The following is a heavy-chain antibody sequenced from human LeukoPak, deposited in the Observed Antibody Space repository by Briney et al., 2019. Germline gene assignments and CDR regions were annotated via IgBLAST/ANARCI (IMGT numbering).Heavy chain of an antibody. Sequence: GGSLRLSCAASGFTFSNAWMSWVRQAPGKGLEWVGRIKSKTDGGTTDYAAPVKGRFTTSRDDSKNTLYLQMNSLKTEDTAVYYCTTVPNYYYDSSGYYLHFDYWGQGTLVTVSS. J-gene: IGHJ4*02. CDR1: GFTFSNAW. CDR3: TTVPNYYYDSSGYYLHFDY. V-gene: IGHV3-15*01. D-gene: IGHD3-22*01. CDR2: IKSKTDGGTT.